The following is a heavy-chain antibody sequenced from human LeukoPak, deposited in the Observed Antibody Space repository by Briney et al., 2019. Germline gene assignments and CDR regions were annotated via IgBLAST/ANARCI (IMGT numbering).Heavy chain of an antibody. CDR3: ARIQPPAAASGYYYMDV. D-gene: IGHD6-13*01. V-gene: IGHV4-39*01. CDR1: GGSISSSSYF. CDR2: IYYTGST. J-gene: IGHJ6*03. Sequence: SETLSLTCTVSGGSISSSSYFWGWIRQPPGKGLEWLASIYYTGSTYYNPSLKSRVTISVDTSKNQFSLKLNSATAADTAVYYCARIQPPAAASGYYYMDVWGKGTTVTISS.